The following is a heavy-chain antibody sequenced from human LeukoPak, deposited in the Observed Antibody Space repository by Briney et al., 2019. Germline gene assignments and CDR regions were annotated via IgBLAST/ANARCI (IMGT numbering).Heavy chain of an antibody. CDR3: ARQGMHYNFLTGYYSYYFDY. CDR2: IYPGDSDT. D-gene: IGHD3-9*01. CDR1: GYRFTNYW. Sequence: GESLKISCKGSGYRFTNYWIGWVRQMPGRGLEWMAIIYPGDSDTRYSPSFQGQVTISADKSISTAYLQWSSLKASDTAMYYCARQGMHYNFLTGYYSYYFDYWGQGTLVTVSP. V-gene: IGHV5-51*01. J-gene: IGHJ4*02.